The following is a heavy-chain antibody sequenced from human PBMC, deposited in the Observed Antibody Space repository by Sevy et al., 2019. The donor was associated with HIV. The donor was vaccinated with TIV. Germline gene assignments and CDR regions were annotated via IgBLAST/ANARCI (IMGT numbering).Heavy chain of an antibody. Sequence: SETLSLNCTVSGDSVTNYYWNWIRQPAGKGLEWIGRIYTSGNTNSGNTNYNPSLRSRVTMSVDTSKNRFSLKLTSVTVAATAVYYCASGRGYSYSLNYWGQGTVVTVSS. V-gene: IGHV4-4*07. D-gene: IGHD2-2*03. CDR3: ASGRGYSYSLNY. CDR1: GDSVTNYY. CDR2: IYTSGNTNSGNT. J-gene: IGHJ4*02.